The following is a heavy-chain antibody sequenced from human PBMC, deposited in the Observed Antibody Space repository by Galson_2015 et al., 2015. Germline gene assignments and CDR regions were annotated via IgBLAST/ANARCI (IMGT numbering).Heavy chain of an antibody. Sequence: SVKVSCKASGYTFTSYAMHWVRQAPGRRLEWMGWINAGNGNTKYSQKFQGGVTITRDTSTSTVYMELSSLRSEDTAVYYCARDRVGILTGLGKGSWFDPWGQGTLVTVSS. CDR2: INAGNGNT. D-gene: IGHD3-9*01. J-gene: IGHJ5*02. V-gene: IGHV1-3*01. CDR1: GYTFTSYA. CDR3: ARDRVGILTGLGKGSWFDP.